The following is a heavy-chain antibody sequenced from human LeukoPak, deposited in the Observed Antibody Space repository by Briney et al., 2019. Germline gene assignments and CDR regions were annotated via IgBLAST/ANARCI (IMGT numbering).Heavy chain of an antibody. V-gene: IGHV7-4-1*01. CDR1: GYTLTRYA. Sequence: ASVKVSCKASGYTLTRYAIDWLRQAPGQGLEWMGWINTNTGNPTYAQGFTGRFVFSLDTSVSTAYLQIFSLNVEDTAVCYCTRDTFTDGSSTFDIWGQGTMVTVSS. J-gene: IGHJ3*02. CDR2: INTNTGNP. D-gene: IGHD3-16*01. CDR3: TRDTFTDGSSTFDI.